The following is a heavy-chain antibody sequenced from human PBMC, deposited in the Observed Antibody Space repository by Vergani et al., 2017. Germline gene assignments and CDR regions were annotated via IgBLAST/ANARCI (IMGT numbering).Heavy chain of an antibody. Sequence: EVQLVESGGGLVKPGGSLRLSCAASGFTFSSYSMNWVRQAPGKGLGWVSSISSSSSYIYYADSVKGRFTISRDNAKNSLYLQMNSLRAEDTAVYYCARDTSYYDSSGYSLYYYYGMDVWGQGTTVTVSS. D-gene: IGHD3-22*01. CDR2: ISSSSSYI. V-gene: IGHV3-21*01. J-gene: IGHJ6*02. CDR1: GFTFSSYS. CDR3: ARDTSYYDSSGYSLYYYYGMDV.